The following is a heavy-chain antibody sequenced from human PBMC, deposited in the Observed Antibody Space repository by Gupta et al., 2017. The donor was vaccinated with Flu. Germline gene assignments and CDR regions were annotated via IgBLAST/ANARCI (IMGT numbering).Heavy chain of an antibody. J-gene: IGHJ4*02. CDR2: INSNDGNK. D-gene: IGHD3-22*01. Sequence: QVQLVQSGAEAKKPGASVTVSCEGSGYNFPRYAVHWVRNAPGQRLEWMGWINSNDGNKKYSQKFQDRNTITRDTTASTVFMGVRSLRSEEQGVYYCARGAAYCRNDGCSWNYYLSYWGRGALVTVSS. V-gene: IGHV1-3*01. CDR3: ARGAAYCRNDGCSWNYYLSY. CDR1: GYNFPRYA.